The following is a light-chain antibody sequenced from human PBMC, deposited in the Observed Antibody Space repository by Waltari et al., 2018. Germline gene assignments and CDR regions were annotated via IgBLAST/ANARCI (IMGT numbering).Light chain of an antibody. Sequence: QTALTQPASVSGSPGQSITISFAGATNNIGTYNLVSWYQQHPDKAPKLIIFEGVKRPSGVSNRFSGSKSGNTASLTISGLQTEDEADYYCCSYRGNSTFVFGGGTKLTVL. CDR1: TNNIGTYNL. V-gene: IGLV2-23*03. J-gene: IGLJ2*01. CDR3: CSYRGNSTFV. CDR2: EGV.